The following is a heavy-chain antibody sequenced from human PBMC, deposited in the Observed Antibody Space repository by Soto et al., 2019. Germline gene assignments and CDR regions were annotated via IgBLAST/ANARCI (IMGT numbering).Heavy chain of an antibody. D-gene: IGHD2-15*01. CDR2: IYYSGST. CDR3: ARRYCSGGSCLDY. V-gene: IGHV4-59*01. CDR1: GGSISSYY. J-gene: IGHJ4*02. Sequence: PSETLSLTCTVSGGSISSYYWSWIRQPPGKGLEWIGYIYYSGSTNYSPSLKSRVTISVDTSKNQFSLKLSSVTAADTAVYYCARRYCSGGSCLDYWGQGTLVTVSS.